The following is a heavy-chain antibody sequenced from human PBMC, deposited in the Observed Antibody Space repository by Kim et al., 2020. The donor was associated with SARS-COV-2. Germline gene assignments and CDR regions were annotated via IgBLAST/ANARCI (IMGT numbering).Heavy chain of an antibody. CDR1: GFTFSDYY. CDR2: ISSSSSYT. CDR3: ARERAFPGARDYGGDNWFDP. V-gene: IGHV3-11*06. J-gene: IGHJ5*02. Sequence: GGSLRLSCAASGFTFSDYYMSWIRQAPGKGLEWVSYISSSSSYTNYADSVKGRFTISRDNAKNSLYLQMNSLRAEDTAVYYCARERAFPGARDYGGDNWFDPWGQGTLVTVSS. D-gene: IGHD4-17*01.